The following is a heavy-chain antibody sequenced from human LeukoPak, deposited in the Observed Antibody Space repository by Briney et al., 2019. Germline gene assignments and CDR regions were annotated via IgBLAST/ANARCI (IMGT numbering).Heavy chain of an antibody. V-gene: IGHV3-21*01. Sequence: KSGGSLRLSCAASGFTFSSYSMNWVRQAPGKGLEWVSSISSSSSYIYYADSAKGRFTISRDNSKNTLYLQMNSLRAEDTAVYYCARVSAYYDFWSAYLDYWGQGTLVTVSS. D-gene: IGHD3-3*01. CDR2: ISSSSSYI. CDR1: GFTFSSYS. CDR3: ARVSAYYDFWSAYLDY. J-gene: IGHJ4*02.